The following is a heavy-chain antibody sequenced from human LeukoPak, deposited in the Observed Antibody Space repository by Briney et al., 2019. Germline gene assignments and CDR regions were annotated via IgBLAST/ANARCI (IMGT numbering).Heavy chain of an antibody. J-gene: IGHJ6*03. V-gene: IGHV1-2*02. CDR3: ARDRGTYYDILTGYTGSMDV. Sequence: GASVKVSCKASGYTFTSYYMHWVRQAPGQGLEWMGWINPNSGGTNYAQKFQGRVTMTRDTSISTAYMELSRLRSDDTAVYYCARDRGTYYDILTGYTGSMDVWGKGTTVTVSS. CDR1: GYTFTSYY. D-gene: IGHD3-9*01. CDR2: INPNSGGT.